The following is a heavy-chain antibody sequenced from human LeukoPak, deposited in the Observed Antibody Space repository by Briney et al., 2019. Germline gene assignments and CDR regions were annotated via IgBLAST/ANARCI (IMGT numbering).Heavy chain of an antibody. D-gene: IGHD2-2*01. V-gene: IGHV4-59*01. CDR2: LSNSGST. CDR3: ARDPSYCSSASCPP. J-gene: IGHJ5*02. Sequence: PSETLSLTCTVSGGSITGFYWNWIRQPPGKGLEWIGLLSNSGSTNYNPSLESRVIISADTSKSQFSLRLSSVTAADTAVYYCARDPSYCSSASCPPWGQGTLVTVPS. CDR1: GGSITGFY.